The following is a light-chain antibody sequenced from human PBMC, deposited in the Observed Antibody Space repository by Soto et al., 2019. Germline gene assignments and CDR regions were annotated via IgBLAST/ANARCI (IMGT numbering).Light chain of an antibody. CDR1: QSVSRTY. J-gene: IGKJ1*01. CDR3: QQYGTSPQT. CDR2: GTS. Sequence: ILLTQSPGTLSFSPGERATLSCRASQSVSRTYLAWYQHKPGQAPRLLIYGTSSRATGIPDRFSGSGSGTDFTLTISRLEPEDFAVYYCQQYGTSPQTFGQGTKVDIK. V-gene: IGKV3-20*01.